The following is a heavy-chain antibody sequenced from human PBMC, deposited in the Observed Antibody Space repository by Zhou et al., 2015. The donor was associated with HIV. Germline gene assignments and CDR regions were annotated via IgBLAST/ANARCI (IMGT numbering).Heavy chain of an antibody. CDR1: GYTFTSYG. D-gene: IGHD3-22*01. CDR3: ARDRDYYDSLLRAFDY. V-gene: IGHV1-18*01. CDR2: ISAYNGNT. Sequence: QVQLVQSGAEVKKPGASVKVSCKASGYTFTSYGISWVRQAPGQGLEWMGWISAYNGNTNYAQKLQGRVTMTTDTSTSTAYMELRSLRSDDTAVYYCARDRDYYDSLLRAFDYLGPRDKWSPSLQ. J-gene: IGHJ3*02.